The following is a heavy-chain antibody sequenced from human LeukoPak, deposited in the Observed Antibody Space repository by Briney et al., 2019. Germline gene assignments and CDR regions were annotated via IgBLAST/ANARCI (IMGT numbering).Heavy chain of an antibody. CDR2: ISWNSGSI. CDR3: AKAKGSLLWFGELSLDY. D-gene: IGHD3-10*01. V-gene: IGHV3-9*02. CDR1: GFTSDDYA. J-gene: IGHJ4*02. Sequence: GGSLRLSCAASGFTSDDYAMHWVRQAPGKGLEWVSGISWNSGSIGYADSVKGRFTISRDNAKNSLYLQMNSLRAEDMALYYCAKAKGSLLWFGELSLDYWGQGTLVTVSS.